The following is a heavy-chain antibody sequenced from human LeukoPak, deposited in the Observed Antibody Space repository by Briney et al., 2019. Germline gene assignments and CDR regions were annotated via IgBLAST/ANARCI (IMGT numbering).Heavy chain of an antibody. Sequence: ASVKVSCKASGYTFTNYYMHWVRQAPGQGLEWMGIINSRGGSTSYAQKFQGRVTMTRDTSTNAVYMDLSSLRSEDTAVYYCARGLSSSSKGVSYFDYWGQGTLVTVSS. D-gene: IGHD6-13*01. CDR3: ARGLSSSSKGVSYFDY. CDR1: GYTFTNYY. V-gene: IGHV1-46*01. J-gene: IGHJ4*02. CDR2: INSRGGST.